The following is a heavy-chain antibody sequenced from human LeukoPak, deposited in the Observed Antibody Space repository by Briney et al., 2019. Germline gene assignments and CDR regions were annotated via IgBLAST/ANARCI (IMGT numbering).Heavy chain of an antibody. J-gene: IGHJ6*03. Sequence: ASVKVSCKASGYTFTTYGISWVRQAPGQGLEWMGWLSAYNGNANHAQKLQGRITMTTDTSTTTAYMELRSLRSDDTAVYYCASGYSDYADYYNYYMDVWGKGTTVTVSS. V-gene: IGHV1-18*01. CDR2: LSAYNGNA. D-gene: IGHD4-11*01. CDR1: GYTFTTYG. CDR3: ASGYSDYADYYNYYMDV.